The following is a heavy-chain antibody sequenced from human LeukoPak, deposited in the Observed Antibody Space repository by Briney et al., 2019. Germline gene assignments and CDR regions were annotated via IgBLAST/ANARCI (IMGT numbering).Heavy chain of an antibody. CDR3: AYCSSTQCILRFDY. Sequence: PGGSLRLSCAASGFSFSSYLMNGVRQAPGKGLEWVASIKEDGSQKSSVDSVKGRFTISRDNAKNSLYLQMNSLRAEDTAVYYCAYCSSTQCILRFDYWGQGTLVTVSS. CDR1: GFSFSSYL. J-gene: IGHJ4*02. V-gene: IGHV3-7*01. D-gene: IGHD2-15*01. CDR2: IKEDGSQK.